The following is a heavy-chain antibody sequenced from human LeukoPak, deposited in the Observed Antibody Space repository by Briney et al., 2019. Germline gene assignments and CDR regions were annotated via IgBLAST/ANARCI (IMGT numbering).Heavy chain of an antibody. V-gene: IGHV4-39*01. D-gene: IGHD3-16*01. CDR2: IYYSGST. Sequence: SETLSLTCTVSGGSISSYYWGWIRQPPGKGLEWIGSIYYSGSTYYNPSLKSRVTISVDTSKNQFSLKLSSVTAADTAVYYCARHARIMITFGGVTLNWFDPWGQGTLVTVSS. CDR3: ARHARIMITFGGVTLNWFDP. CDR1: GGSISSYY. J-gene: IGHJ5*02.